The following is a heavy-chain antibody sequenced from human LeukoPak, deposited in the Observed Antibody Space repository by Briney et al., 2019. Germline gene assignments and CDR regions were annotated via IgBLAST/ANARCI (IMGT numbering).Heavy chain of an antibody. CDR2: INHSGST. J-gene: IGHJ4*02. CDR3: ARVWAYCGGDCYSAFDY. D-gene: IGHD2-21*02. Sequence: SETLFLTCAVYGGSFSGYYWSWIRQPPGKGLEWIGEINHSGSTNYNPSLKSRVTISVDTSKNQFSLKLSSVTAADTAVYYCARVWAYCGGDCYSAFDYWGQGTLVTVSS. V-gene: IGHV4-34*01. CDR1: GGSFSGYY.